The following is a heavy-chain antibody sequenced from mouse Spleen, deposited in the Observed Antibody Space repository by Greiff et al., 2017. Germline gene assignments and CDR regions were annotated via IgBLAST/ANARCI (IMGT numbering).Heavy chain of an antibody. CDR1: GFTFSSYA. Sequence: EVQGVESGGGLVKPGGSLKLSCAASGFTFSSYAMSWVRQTPEKRLEWVAAINSNGGSTYYPDTVKDRFTISRDNAKNTLYLQMSSLRSEDTALYYCARFYDGYYWYFDVWGAGTTVTVSS. CDR2: INSNGGST. V-gene: IGHV5-6-2*01. CDR3: ARFYDGYYWYFDV. J-gene: IGHJ1*01. D-gene: IGHD2-3*01.